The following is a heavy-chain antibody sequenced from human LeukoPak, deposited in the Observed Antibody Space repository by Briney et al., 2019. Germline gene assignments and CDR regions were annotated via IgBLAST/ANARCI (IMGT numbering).Heavy chain of an antibody. D-gene: IGHD6-19*01. CDR3: ASGGQYYFDY. V-gene: IGHV5-10-1*01. CDR2: IDPSDSYT. CDR1: GYSFTSYW. J-gene: IGHJ4*02. Sequence: GESLKISCKGSGYSFTSYWISWVRQMPGKSLEWMGRIDPSDSYTNYSPSFQGHVTISADKSISTAYLQWSSLKASDTAMYYCASGGQYYFDYWGQGTLVTVSS.